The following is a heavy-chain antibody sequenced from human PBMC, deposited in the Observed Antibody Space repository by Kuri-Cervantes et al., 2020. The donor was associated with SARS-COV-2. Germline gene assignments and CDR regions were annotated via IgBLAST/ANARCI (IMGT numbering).Heavy chain of an antibody. CDR3: ARDLRWGYFDY. Sequence: GESLKISCAASGFTFSDHYMDWVRQAPGKGLEWVALIDQEGGANYYVDSVKGRFTVSRDNAKNSLFLQMNSLRAEDTAVYYCARDLRWGYFDYWGQGTLVTVSS. CDR2: IDQEGGAN. CDR1: GFTFSDHY. V-gene: IGHV3-7*01. J-gene: IGHJ4*02. D-gene: IGHD4-23*01.